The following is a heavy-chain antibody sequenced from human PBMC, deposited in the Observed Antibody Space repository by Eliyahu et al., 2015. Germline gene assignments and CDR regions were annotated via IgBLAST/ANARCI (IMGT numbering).Heavy chain of an antibody. CDR3: ARVMGHEILTGQYYFDH. V-gene: IGHV1-2*02. D-gene: IGHD3-9*01. CDR2: INPNHGGT. CDR1: GYTXSGYY. Sequence: VQLVQSGXEVRKPGASVKVSCRSSGYTXSGYYIHWXRQAPGQGLAWXGWINPNHGGTDYAQKFQGRITVTRDRSITSTYMELSSLKSDDTAVYYCARVMGHEILTGQYYFDHWGQGTLVTVSS. J-gene: IGHJ4*02.